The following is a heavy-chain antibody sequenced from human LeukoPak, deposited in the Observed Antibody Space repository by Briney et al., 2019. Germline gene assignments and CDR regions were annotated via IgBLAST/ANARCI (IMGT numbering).Heavy chain of an antibody. CDR2: IRYDGGNK. CDR3: ARDVSSSWYHNY. Sequence: GGSLRLSCAASGFNFSSYGMHWVRQAAGKGLEWVAFIRYDGGNKYYADSVKGRITISRDNAKNSLYLQMNSLRAEDTAVYYCARDVSSSWYHNYWGQGTLVTVSS. V-gene: IGHV3-30*02. CDR1: GFNFSSYG. J-gene: IGHJ4*02. D-gene: IGHD6-13*01.